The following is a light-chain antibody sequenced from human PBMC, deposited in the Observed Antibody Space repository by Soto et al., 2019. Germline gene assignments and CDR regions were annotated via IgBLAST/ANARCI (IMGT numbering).Light chain of an antibody. J-gene: IGKJ5*01. CDR1: QSLSGS. CDR3: QHYGTSAIT. Sequence: DIQITQSPSTLSASVGDRVTITCRASQSLSGSLAWYQQKPGRAPKLLIYDASNLETGVPSTFSGSGSGTDFTLTVSSLEPEDFAVYYCQHYGTSAITFGQGTRLEIK. V-gene: IGKV1-5*01. CDR2: DAS.